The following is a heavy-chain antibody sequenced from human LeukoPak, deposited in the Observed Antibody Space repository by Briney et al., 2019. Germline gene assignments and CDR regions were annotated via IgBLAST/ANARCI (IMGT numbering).Heavy chain of an antibody. D-gene: IGHD3-22*01. CDR1: GFTFSSYW. CDR2: IKQDGSEK. Sequence: QTGGSLRLSCADAGFTFSSYWMSWVRQAPGKGLEWVANIKQDGSEKYYVDSVKGRFTISRDNAKNSLYLQTNSLRSEDTAVYYCARGPTYYYDSSGFRPTDLYYFDYWGQGTLVTVSS. V-gene: IGHV3-7*04. J-gene: IGHJ4*02. CDR3: ARGPTYYYDSSGFRPTDLYYFDY.